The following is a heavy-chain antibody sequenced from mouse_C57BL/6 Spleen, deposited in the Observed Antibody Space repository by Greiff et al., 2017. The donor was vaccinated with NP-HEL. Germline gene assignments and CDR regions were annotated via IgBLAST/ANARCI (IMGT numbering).Heavy chain of an antibody. V-gene: IGHV1-18*01. Sequence: EVQGVESGPELVKPGASVKIPCKASGYTFTDYNMDWVKQSHGKSLEWIGDINPNSGGTIYNQKFKGKATLTVDKSSSTAYMELRSLTSEDTAVYYCARSDIYYDPYYAMDYWGQGTSVTVSS. D-gene: IGHD2-4*01. CDR3: ARSDIYYDPYYAMDY. CDR2: INPNSGGT. J-gene: IGHJ4*01. CDR1: GYTFTDYN.